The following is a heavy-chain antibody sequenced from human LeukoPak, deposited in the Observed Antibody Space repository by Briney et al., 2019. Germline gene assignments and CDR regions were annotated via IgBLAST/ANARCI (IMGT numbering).Heavy chain of an antibody. J-gene: IGHJ3*02. CDR2: INGDGSST. D-gene: IGHD6-25*01. V-gene: IGHV3-74*01. CDR3: ATANFHAFEI. Sequence: GGSLRLSCAASGFTFSSYWMHWVRQAPGKGLVWVSRINGDGSSTTYADSVKGRFTISRNNAKNTLYLEMNSLRVDDTATYYCATANFHAFEIWGQGTMVTVS. CDR1: GFTFSSYW.